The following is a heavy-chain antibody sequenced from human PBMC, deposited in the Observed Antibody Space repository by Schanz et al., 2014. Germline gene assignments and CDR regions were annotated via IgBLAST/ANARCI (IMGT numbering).Heavy chain of an antibody. V-gene: IGHV3-9*01. Sequence: EVQLVESGGGLVQPGRSLRLSCAASGFPFNEYGMLWVRQAPGKGLEWVSSISWNSGSIDYVDSVKGRFTISRDNAKNSLYLQMNSLRAEDTALYYCAKDGIMVQGVIWERYFDSWGQGTLVTVSS. CDR2: ISWNSGSI. D-gene: IGHD3-10*01. J-gene: IGHJ4*02. CDR1: GFPFNEYG. CDR3: AKDGIMVQGVIWERYFDS.